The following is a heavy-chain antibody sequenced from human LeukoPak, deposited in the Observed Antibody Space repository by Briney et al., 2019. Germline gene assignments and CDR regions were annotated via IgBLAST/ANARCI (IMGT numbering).Heavy chain of an antibody. CDR1: GYSFTSYW. V-gene: IGHV5-51*01. Sequence: GESLKISCKGSGYSFTSYWIGWVRQMPGKGLEWMGIIYPGDSDTRYSPSFQGQVTISADKSISTAYLQWSSLKASDTAMYYCARQLKDYYDSRGYYPPYYFDYWGQGTLVTVSS. D-gene: IGHD3-22*01. CDR2: IYPGDSDT. J-gene: IGHJ4*02. CDR3: ARQLKDYYDSRGYYPPYYFDY.